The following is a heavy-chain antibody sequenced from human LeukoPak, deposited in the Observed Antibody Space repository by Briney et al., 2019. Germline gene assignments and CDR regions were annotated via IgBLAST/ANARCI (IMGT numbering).Heavy chain of an antibody. CDR1: GFTFSSYS. CDR3: ARDPITIFGVVIMSFDY. J-gene: IGHJ4*02. V-gene: IGHV3-48*01. D-gene: IGHD3-3*01. CDR2: ISSSSSTI. Sequence: PGGSLRLSCAASGFTFSSYSMNWVRQAPGKGLEWVSYISSSSSTIYYADSVKGRFTISRDNAKNSLYLQMNSLRAEDTAVYYCARDPITIFGVVIMSFDYWGQGTLVTVSS.